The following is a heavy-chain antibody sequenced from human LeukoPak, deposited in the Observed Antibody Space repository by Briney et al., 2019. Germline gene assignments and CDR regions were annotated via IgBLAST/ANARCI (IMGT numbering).Heavy chain of an antibody. CDR3: ARGDPHADL. CDR2: ITKSGHNK. V-gene: IGHV3-48*03. J-gene: IGHJ5*02. CDR1: GFDLSTYE. Sequence: GGSLRLSCAASGFDLSTYEMNWVRQAPGKGLEWIADITKSGHNKNYADSVKGRFTISRDNARTSLYLQMNSLRVEDTGVYYCARGDPHADLWGQGTLVTAPS.